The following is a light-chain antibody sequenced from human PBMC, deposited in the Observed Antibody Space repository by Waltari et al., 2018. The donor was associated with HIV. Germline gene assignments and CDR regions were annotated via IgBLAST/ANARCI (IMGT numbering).Light chain of an antibody. J-gene: IGLJ2*01. CDR1: SRDVVSYNY. CDR2: DVS. Sequence: QSALTQPRSLSGSPGQSVTIPCPRTSRDVVSYNYVSWYQHHPGKAPNLILYDVSERPSGVPDRFSGSKSGNTASLTISGLQAEDEADYYCCSYAGTYTFVVFGGGTKLTVL. CDR3: CSYAGTYTFVV. V-gene: IGLV2-11*01.